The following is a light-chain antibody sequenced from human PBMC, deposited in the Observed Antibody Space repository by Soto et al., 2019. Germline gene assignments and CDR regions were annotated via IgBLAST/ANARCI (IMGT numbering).Light chain of an antibody. CDR3: QQYNKWPLIT. J-gene: IGKJ5*01. CDR1: QSVSSN. V-gene: IGKV3-15*01. CDR2: GAS. Sequence: EIVMTQSPATLSVSPGERATLSCRASQSVSSNLAWYQQKPGQAPRLLIHGASTRATGIPARFSGSGSGTEFTLTICSLQSEDFAVYYCQQYNKWPLITFGQGTRLEIK.